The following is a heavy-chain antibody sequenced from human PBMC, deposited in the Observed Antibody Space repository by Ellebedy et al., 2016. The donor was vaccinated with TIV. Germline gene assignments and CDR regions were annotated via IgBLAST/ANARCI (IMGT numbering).Heavy chain of an antibody. CDR3: ARETGHNSYLVDS. CDR1: GYTFTGYY. V-gene: IGHV1-2*02. Sequence: ASVKVSCKASGYTFTGYYIHWVRQAPGQGLEWMGWINPNGGGTNNAQKFQGRVTMTRDTSTSTAYMELSSLTSDDSAVYYCARETGHNSYLVDSWGQGTLVTVSS. CDR2: INPNGGGT. D-gene: IGHD5-24*01. J-gene: IGHJ4*02.